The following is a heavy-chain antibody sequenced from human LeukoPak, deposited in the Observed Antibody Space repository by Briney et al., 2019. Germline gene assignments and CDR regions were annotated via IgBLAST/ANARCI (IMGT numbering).Heavy chain of an antibody. CDR3: TTDYDILTGSKKPQSIDY. Sequence: GGSLRLPCAASGFTFSNAWMSWVRQAPGKGLEWVGRIKSKTDGGTTDYAAPVKGRFTISRDDSKNTLYLQMNSLKTEDTAVYYCTTDYDILTGSKKPQSIDYWGQGTLVTVSS. CDR2: IKSKTDGGTT. D-gene: IGHD3-9*01. J-gene: IGHJ4*02. CDR1: GFTFSNAW. V-gene: IGHV3-15*01.